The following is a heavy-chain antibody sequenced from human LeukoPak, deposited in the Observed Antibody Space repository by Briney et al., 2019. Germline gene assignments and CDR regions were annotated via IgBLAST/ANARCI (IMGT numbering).Heavy chain of an antibody. D-gene: IGHD2-15*01. CDR1: GGTFSSYA. Sequence: SVKVSCKASGGTFSSYAISWVRQAPGQGLEWMGRIIPIFGTANYAQKFQGRVTITTDESTSTAYMELSSLRSEDTAVYYYAAASGDCSGGSCAGYWGQGTLVTVSS. V-gene: IGHV1-69*05. J-gene: IGHJ4*02. CDR3: AAASGDCSGGSCAGY. CDR2: IIPIFGTA.